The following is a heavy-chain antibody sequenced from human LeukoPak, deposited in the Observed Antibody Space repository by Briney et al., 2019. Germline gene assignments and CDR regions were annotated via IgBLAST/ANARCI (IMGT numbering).Heavy chain of an antibody. Sequence: GGSLRLSCAASGFTVSSNYMSWVRQAPGKGLEWVAVIRYDGSNKYYADSVKGRFTISRDNSKNTLYLQMNSLRAEDTVVYYCASLELRSRYSMDVWGQGTTVTVSS. CDR2: IRYDGSNK. CDR3: ASLELRSRYSMDV. CDR1: GFTVSSNY. J-gene: IGHJ6*02. V-gene: IGHV3-33*08. D-gene: IGHD1-7*01.